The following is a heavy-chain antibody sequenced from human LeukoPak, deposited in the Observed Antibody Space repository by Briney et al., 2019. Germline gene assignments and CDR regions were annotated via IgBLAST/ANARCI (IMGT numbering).Heavy chain of an antibody. D-gene: IGHD3-22*01. CDR1: GFTFSSYS. CDR2: ISSSGSYI. CDR3: AGDPLYYYDSSGYSAEDY. J-gene: IGHJ4*02. Sequence: GGSLRLSCAASGFTFSSYSMTWVRQAPGKGLEWVSSISSSGSYIYYADSVKGRFTISRDNAKNSLYLQMNSLRAEDTAVYYCAGDPLYYYDSSGYSAEDYWGQGTLVTVSS. V-gene: IGHV3-21*01.